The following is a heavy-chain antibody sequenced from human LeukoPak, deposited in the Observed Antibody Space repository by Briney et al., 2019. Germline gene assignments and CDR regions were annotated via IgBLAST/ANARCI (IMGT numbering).Heavy chain of an antibody. Sequence: ASVKVSCKASGYTFTSYGISWVRQAPGKGLEWMGWSNPSSGGTNYAQKFQGRVTVTRDTSISTAYMDLSRLRSDDTAVYYCARAGVWDYSDSSGYHNAAFDIWGQGTMVTVSS. CDR1: GYTFTSYG. D-gene: IGHD3-22*01. V-gene: IGHV1-2*02. CDR3: ARAGVWDYSDSSGYHNAAFDI. CDR2: SNPSSGGT. J-gene: IGHJ3*02.